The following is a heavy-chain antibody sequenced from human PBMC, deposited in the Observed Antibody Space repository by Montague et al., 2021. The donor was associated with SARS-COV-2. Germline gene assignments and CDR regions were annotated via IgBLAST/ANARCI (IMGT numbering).Heavy chain of an antibody. J-gene: IGHJ6*02. CDR3: ASVRYYGSWTSLGMDV. D-gene: IGHD3-10*01. CDR1: GGSFSGYY. V-gene: IGHV4-34*01. CDR2: INHSGST. Sequence: SETLSLTCTVYGGSFSGYYWSWIRKPPGKGLEWIGEINHSGSTNYNPSLKRRGTISVDTSKNQFSLNLSSVTAADTAVYYCASVRYYGSWTSLGMDVWGQGTTVTVSS.